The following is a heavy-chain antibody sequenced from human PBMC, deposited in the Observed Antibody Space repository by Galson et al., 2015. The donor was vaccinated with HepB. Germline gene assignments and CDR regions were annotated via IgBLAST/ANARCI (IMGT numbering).Heavy chain of an antibody. V-gene: IGHV3-7*01. CDR3: VRDWPFDF. CDR1: RFSFSNYW. Sequence: SLRLSCAASRFSFSNYWMNWVRQAPGKGLEWVANIKQNGNEKYYVDSVEGRFTISRDNAKNSLYLQMGNLRDEDTAVYYCVRDWPFDFWGQGALVTVSS. CDR2: IKQNGNEK. J-gene: IGHJ4*02.